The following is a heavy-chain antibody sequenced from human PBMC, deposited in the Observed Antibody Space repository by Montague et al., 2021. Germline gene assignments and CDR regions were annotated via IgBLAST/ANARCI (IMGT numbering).Heavy chain of an antibody. J-gene: IGHJ4*02. CDR3: ANARVAVAGAEDY. D-gene: IGHD6-19*01. V-gene: IGHV3-23*01. CDR2: ITASGATT. Sequence: SLRLSCAASGFTFRSYAMSWVRQSAGKGLKWVSTITASGATTYYEDSVKGRFTISRDNSKNTLYLQMNSLRAEDTAIYFCANARVAVAGAEDYWGQGALVTVSS. CDR1: GFTFRSYA.